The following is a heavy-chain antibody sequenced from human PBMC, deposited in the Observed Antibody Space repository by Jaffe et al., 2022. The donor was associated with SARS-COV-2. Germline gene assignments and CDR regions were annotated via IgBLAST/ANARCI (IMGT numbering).Heavy chain of an antibody. CDR1: GYRFTAYP. V-gene: IGHV7-4-1*02. J-gene: IGHJ4*02. CDR2: INTDGSP. CDR3: ARGPGPPEF. Sequence: QVLLVQSGSGFEKPGASVKISCKASGYRFTAYPMNWLRQAPGQGLEWLGWINTDGSPTYAQGFAGRFVFSLDFSASTAYLQITDLKTDDTAVYYCARGPGPPEFWGQGALVTVSA.